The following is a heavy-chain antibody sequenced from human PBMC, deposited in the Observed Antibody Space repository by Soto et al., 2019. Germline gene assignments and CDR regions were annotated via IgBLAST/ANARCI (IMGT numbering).Heavy chain of an antibody. CDR1: GFTFSSXS. J-gene: IGHJ4*02. D-gene: IGHD3-10*01. CDR2: ISGSTGNT. Sequence: PGGSLRLSCAASGFTFSSXSMNWVRXXPGKGLEWVSTISGSTGNTYYADSVKGRFTISRDNSKNTLYLQMNSLRAEDTAVYYCAKDLGELLFDYFDYWGQGTLVTVSS. V-gene: IGHV3-23*01. CDR3: AKDLGELLFDYFDY.